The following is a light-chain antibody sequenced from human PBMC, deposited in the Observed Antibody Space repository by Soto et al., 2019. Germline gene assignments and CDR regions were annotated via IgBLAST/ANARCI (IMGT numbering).Light chain of an antibody. Sequence: QSALTQPASVSGSLGQSITITCTGTLSDIGCYDFVSWYRQYPDTAPQLIIYEGTQRAWPTFYRFSASKSGSKAYLTISVLPTDVEDDYYCCPFGGHNTLIFGGGTKLTVL. CDR3: CPFGGHNTLI. CDR2: EGT. J-gene: IGLJ2*01. CDR1: LSDIGCYDF. V-gene: IGLV2-23*01.